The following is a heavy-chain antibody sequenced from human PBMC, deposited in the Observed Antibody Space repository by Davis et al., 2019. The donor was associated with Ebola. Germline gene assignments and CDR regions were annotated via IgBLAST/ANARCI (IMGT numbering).Heavy chain of an antibody. CDR2: IRSSSYGGTA. CDR1: GFNFASYS. V-gene: IGHV3-49*04. CDR3: ATELANYAHYGMEV. Sequence: GESLKISCTASGFNFASYSMTWVRPAPGKGLEWVGFIRSSSYGGTAEYAASVKDRFIISSDDSKSIAYLEMNSLKTEDKGIYFCATELANYAHYGMEVWGQGTTVTVSS. D-gene: IGHD1-7*01. J-gene: IGHJ6*02.